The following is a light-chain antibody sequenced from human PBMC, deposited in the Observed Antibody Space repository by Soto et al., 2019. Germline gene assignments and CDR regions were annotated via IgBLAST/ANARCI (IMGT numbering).Light chain of an antibody. CDR1: QSISSW. CDR3: QQYSRYRT. Sequence: ETQMTQSPYTLSASGLDRVTITCRASQSISSWLAWYQQKPGKAPKLLIYKASSLESGVPSRFSGSGSGTEFTLTISSLQPDDFATYYCQQYSRYRTFGQGTKVDI. V-gene: IGKV1-5*03. CDR2: KAS. J-gene: IGKJ1*01.